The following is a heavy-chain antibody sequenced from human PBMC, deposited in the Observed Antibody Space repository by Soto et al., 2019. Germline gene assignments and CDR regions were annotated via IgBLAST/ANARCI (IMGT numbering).Heavy chain of an antibody. CDR2: IKSKTDGGTI. V-gene: IGHV3-15*01. J-gene: IGHJ4*02. CDR1: GLTFSNAW. Sequence: EVQLVESGGGLVKPGESLRLSCAASGLTFSNAWMNWVRQAPGKGLEWVGQIKSKTDGGTIFYPAPVKGRFIISRDDSTNTLYLQMNSRKTEDTAVYYCTTAHPRGPDYWGQGTLVTVSS. CDR3: TTAHPRGPDY. D-gene: IGHD5-12*01.